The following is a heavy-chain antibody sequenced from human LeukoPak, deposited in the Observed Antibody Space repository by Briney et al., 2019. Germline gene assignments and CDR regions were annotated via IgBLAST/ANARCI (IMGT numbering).Heavy chain of an antibody. J-gene: IGHJ3*02. Sequence: SETLSLTCTVSGDSISSGSYCWSWIRQPAGKGLEWIGHMYTSGSTNYNPSLKSRVTISVDTSKNQFSLKLSSVTAADTAVYFCARGPYSYDSSGAFDIWGQGTMVTVSS. CDR3: ARGPYSYDSSGAFDI. V-gene: IGHV4-61*09. D-gene: IGHD3-22*01. CDR1: GDSISSGSYC. CDR2: MYTSGST.